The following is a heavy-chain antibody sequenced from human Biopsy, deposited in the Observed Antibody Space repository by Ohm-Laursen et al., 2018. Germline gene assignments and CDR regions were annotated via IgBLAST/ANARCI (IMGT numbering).Heavy chain of an antibody. D-gene: IGHD2-21*02. CDR1: GFTVSDYS. V-gene: IGHV3-53*01. Sequence: GSLRLSCTASGFTVSDYSMTWVRQAPGKGLEWVSLIQRGGGTFYGDSVKGRFSISRDNSKNTVYLQMNGLRAEDTAVYFCAKDRHIVVVTDRQIGAFDIWGQGTMVTVSP. J-gene: IGHJ3*02. CDR2: IQRGGGT. CDR3: AKDRHIVVVTDRQIGAFDI.